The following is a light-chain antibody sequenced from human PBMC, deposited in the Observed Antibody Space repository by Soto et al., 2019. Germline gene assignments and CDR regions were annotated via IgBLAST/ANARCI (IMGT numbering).Light chain of an antibody. V-gene: IGLV1-40*01. J-gene: IGLJ2*01. CDR3: QSYDSGLSGYVV. Sequence: QSVLTQPHSMGGAPGQRVTLSFTGGSSNIGAGYDVHWYQQLPGTAPKLLIYANSNRPSGVPDRFSGSKSGTSASLAITGLLAEDEADYFCQSYDSGLSGYVVFGGGTKLTVL. CDR2: ANS. CDR1: SSNIGAGYD.